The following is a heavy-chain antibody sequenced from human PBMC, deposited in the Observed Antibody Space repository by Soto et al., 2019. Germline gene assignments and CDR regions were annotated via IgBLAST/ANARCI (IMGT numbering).Heavy chain of an antibody. Sequence: EAQLVESGGGVVKPGGSLRLSCAASGFTFRNAWMSWVRQAPGKGLEWVGRVKGKSDGEATDYGAPVKGRFIISRDDSKNMLYLQLNSLKTEDTAVYYCTTGVGATCFHYYYNGTDVWGRGTTVTVSS. D-gene: IGHD1-26*01. J-gene: IGHJ6*02. V-gene: IGHV3-15*01. CDR2: VKGKSDGEAT. CDR1: GFTFRNAW. CDR3: TTGVGATCFHYYYNGTDV.